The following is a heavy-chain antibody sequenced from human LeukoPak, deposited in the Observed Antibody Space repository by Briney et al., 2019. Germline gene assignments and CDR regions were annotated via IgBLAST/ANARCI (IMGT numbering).Heavy chain of an antibody. D-gene: IGHD7-27*01. CDR3: ARDGQAFNSNWDYFEY. J-gene: IGHJ4*02. CDR2: IGNTET. CDR1: GFTFDTFA. V-gene: IGHV3-23*01. Sequence: GESLRLSCVVSGFTFDTFAMSWVRQAPGKGLEWVSGIGNTETYYSDSVKGRFTISRDNSKSTIYLHMSNLRAEDTALYYCARDGQAFNSNWDYFEYWGQGTPVTVSS.